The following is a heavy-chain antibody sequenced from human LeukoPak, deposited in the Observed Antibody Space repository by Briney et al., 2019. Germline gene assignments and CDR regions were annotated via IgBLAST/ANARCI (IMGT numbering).Heavy chain of an antibody. CDR2: ITSSNNYI. J-gene: IGHJ2*01. CDR3: VTSWGAHYWYFDL. D-gene: IGHD1-26*01. V-gene: IGHV3-21*01. Sequence: GGPLRLSCAGSGFTFSSYSLNWVRQAPGKGLEWVSSITSSNNYIYYADSMKGRFTISRDNAKNSLYLQMNSLRAEDTAVYYCVTSWGAHYWYFDLWGRGALVTVSS. CDR1: GFTFSSYS.